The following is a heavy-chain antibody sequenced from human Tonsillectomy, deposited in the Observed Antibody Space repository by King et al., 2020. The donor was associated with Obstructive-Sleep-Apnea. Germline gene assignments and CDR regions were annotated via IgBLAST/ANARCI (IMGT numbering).Heavy chain of an antibody. V-gene: IGHV3-9*01. Sequence: VQLVESGGGLVQPGRSLRLSCAASGFTFDDYAMHWVRQAPGKGLEWVSGISWNSGSLGYADSVKGRFTISRDNAKNSLYLQMNSLRAEYTALYYCAKESSCWYGGSVYYYYGMDVWGQGTTVTVSS. J-gene: IGHJ6*02. CDR1: GFTFDDYA. CDR2: ISWNSGSL. D-gene: IGHD6-19*01. CDR3: AKESSCWYGGSVYYYYGMDV.